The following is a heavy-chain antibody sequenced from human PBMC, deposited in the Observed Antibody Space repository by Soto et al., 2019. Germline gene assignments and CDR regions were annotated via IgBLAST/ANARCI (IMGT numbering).Heavy chain of an antibody. J-gene: IGHJ4*02. CDR3: VRDHHGDYSSDY. D-gene: IGHD2-21*02. CDR1: GYTFASYG. CDR2: ISAYNGNT. V-gene: IGHV1-18*01. Sequence: QVQLVQSGAEVKKPGASVKVSCKASGYTFASYGISWVRQAPGQGLEWMGWISAYNGNTNYAQNLQGRVTMTTDTTTSTAYMELRSLRSDDTAVYYCVRDHHGDYSSDYWGQGTLVTVSS.